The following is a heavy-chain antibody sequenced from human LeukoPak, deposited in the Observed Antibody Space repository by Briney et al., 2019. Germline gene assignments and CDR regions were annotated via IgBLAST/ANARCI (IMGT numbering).Heavy chain of an antibody. D-gene: IGHD3/OR15-3a*01. CDR2: IYYTGNT. Sequence: PSETLSLTCTVSGVSISSSNSYWGWIRQPPGKGLEWIGSIYYTGNTYYTPSLKDRVTISVDTSRDQFSLNLNSVTAADTAVYYCARTRPRDYDAFDIWGQGTMVTGSS. V-gene: IGHV4-39*07. J-gene: IGHJ3*02. CDR3: ARTRPRDYDAFDI. CDR1: GVSISSSNSY.